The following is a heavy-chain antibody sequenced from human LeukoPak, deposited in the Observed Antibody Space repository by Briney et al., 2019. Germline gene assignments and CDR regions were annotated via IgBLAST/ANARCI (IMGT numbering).Heavy chain of an antibody. J-gene: IGHJ4*02. CDR3: ARGLYSSSP. CDR2: ISSNGGST. D-gene: IGHD6-6*01. Sequence: TGGSLRLSCAASGFTFSSYAMHWVRQAPGKGPEYVSAISSNGGSTYYANSVKGRFTISRDNSKNTLYLQMNSLRVEDTAVYYCARGLYSSSPWGQGTLVTVSP. CDR1: GFTFSSYA. V-gene: IGHV3-64*01.